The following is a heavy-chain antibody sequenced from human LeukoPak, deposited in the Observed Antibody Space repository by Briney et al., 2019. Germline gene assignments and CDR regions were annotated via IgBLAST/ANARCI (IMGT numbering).Heavy chain of an antibody. J-gene: IGHJ4*02. CDR2: ISYDGSNK. D-gene: IGHD3-22*01. Sequence: GGSLRLSCAASGFTFSSYAMRWVRQAPGKGLEWVAVISYDGSNKYYADSVKGRFTISRDNSKNTLYLQMNSLRAEDTAVYYCARAYYDSSGYYEAAHYFDYWGQGTLVTVSS. CDR1: GFTFSSYA. CDR3: ARAYYDSSGYYEAAHYFDY. V-gene: IGHV3-30-3*01.